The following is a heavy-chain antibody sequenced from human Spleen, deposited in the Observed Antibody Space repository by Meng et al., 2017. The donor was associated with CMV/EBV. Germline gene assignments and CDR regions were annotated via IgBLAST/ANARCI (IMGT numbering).Heavy chain of an antibody. V-gene: IGHV3-15*01. J-gene: IGHJ4*02. D-gene: IGHD3-10*01. CDR3: TTSDLVLWFGEFPH. CDR2: IKSKTDGGTT. Sequence: FTLSNAWMSWVRQATGKWLEWVGRIKSKTDGGTTDYAAPVKGRFTISRDVSKNTLYLQMNSLKTEDTAVYYCTTSDLVLWFGEFPHWGQGTLVTVSS. CDR1: FTLSNAW.